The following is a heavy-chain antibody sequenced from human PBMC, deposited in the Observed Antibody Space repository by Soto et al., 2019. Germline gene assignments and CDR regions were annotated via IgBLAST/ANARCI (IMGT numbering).Heavy chain of an antibody. D-gene: IGHD1-7*01. Sequence: ASVKVSCKASGYTFTSYGISWVRQAPGQGLEWMGWISAYNGNTNYAQKLQGRVTMTTDTSTSTAYMELRSLRSDDTAVYYCARYSTGTTPNYYYYYMDVWGKGTTVTVSS. J-gene: IGHJ6*03. CDR2: ISAYNGNT. CDR3: ARYSTGTTPNYYYYYMDV. CDR1: GYTFTSYG. V-gene: IGHV1-18*01.